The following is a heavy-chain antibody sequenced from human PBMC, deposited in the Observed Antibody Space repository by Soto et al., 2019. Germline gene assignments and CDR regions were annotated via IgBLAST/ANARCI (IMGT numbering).Heavy chain of an antibody. CDR3: ARCVLGVGEGDWFDP. V-gene: IGHV4-31*03. Sequence: QVQLQESGPGLVKPSQTLSLTCTVSGGSISSGGYYWSWIRQHPGKGLKWIGYIYDSGNTYYNPSLKSRVTVSADRSKHQFSLKMRSVTAAVTAVYYCARCVLGVGEGDWFDPWGKGTLVTVSS. CDR2: IYDSGNT. D-gene: IGHD3-10*01. CDR1: GGSISSGGYY. J-gene: IGHJ5*02.